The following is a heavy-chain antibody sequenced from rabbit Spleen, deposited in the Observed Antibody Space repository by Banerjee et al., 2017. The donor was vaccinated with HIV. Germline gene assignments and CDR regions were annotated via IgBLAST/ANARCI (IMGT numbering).Heavy chain of an antibody. CDR3: ARDLASVVGWNFNL. Sequence: QEQLVESGGGLVQPGGSLKLSCKASGFDFSTYGVSWVRQAPGKGLEWIACIYGGSIDDTYHASWAKGRFTISKTSSTTVTLQMTSLTAADTATYFCARDLASVVGWNFNLWGPGTLVTVS. CDR2: IYGGSIDDT. J-gene: IGHJ4*01. V-gene: IGHV1S45*01. D-gene: IGHD3-1*01. CDR1: GFDFSTYG.